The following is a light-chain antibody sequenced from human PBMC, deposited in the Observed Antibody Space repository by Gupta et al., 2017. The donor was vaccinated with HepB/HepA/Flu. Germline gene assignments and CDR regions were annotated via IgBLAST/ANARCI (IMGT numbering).Light chain of an antibody. CDR3: CSYAVSSPWV. CDR2: AVS. V-gene: IGLV2-23*02. Sequence: QSALTQPAPVSGSPGESITIPCTGTNSDIGSYNLVPWYQQHPGKAPKLLIYAVSKRPSGISNRFSGSKSGNTASLTISGLQAEDEADYYCCSYAVSSPWVFGGGTKLTVL. CDR1: NSDIGSYNL. J-gene: IGLJ3*02.